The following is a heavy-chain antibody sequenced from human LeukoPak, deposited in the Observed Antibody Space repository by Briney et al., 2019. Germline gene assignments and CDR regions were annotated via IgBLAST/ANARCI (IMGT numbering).Heavy chain of an antibody. J-gene: IGHJ6*03. Sequence: ASVKVSCTVSGYTLTELSMHWVRQAPGKGLEWMGGFDPEDGETIYAQKFQGRVTMTEDTSTDTAYMELSSLRSEDTAVYYCATWSYSSSSNFYMDVWGKGTTVTVSS. CDR2: FDPEDGET. CDR3: ATWSYSSSSNFYMDV. CDR1: GYTLTELS. D-gene: IGHD6-6*01. V-gene: IGHV1-24*01.